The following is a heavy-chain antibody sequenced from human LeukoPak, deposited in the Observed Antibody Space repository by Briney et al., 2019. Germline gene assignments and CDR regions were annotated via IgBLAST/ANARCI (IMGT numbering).Heavy chain of an antibody. J-gene: IGHJ3*02. Sequence: GASVKVSRKVSGYTLTELSMHWVRQAPGKGLEWMGGFDPEDGETIYAQKFQGRVTMTEDTSTDTAYMELSSLRSEDTAVYYCATEKYYQDAFDIWGQGTMVTVSS. CDR2: FDPEDGET. V-gene: IGHV1-24*01. CDR3: ATEKYYQDAFDI. D-gene: IGHD2-2*01. CDR1: GYTLTELS.